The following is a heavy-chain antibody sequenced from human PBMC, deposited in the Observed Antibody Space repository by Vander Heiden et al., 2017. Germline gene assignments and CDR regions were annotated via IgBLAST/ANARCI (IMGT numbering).Heavy chain of an antibody. D-gene: IGHD3-3*01. CDR1: GGSISSYY. CDR2: IDYSRST. J-gene: IGHJ6*02. V-gene: IGHV4-59*01. Sequence: QVQLQESGPGLVKPSETLSLTCTVSGGSISSYYWSWIRQPPGKGLEWIGYIDYSRSTNYNPSLKRRGTISVDTPKNQFSLKLRSVTAPETAVYYCARGLSGFWIVYYPLWGMDVWGQGTTVTVSS. CDR3: ARGLSGFWIVYYPLWGMDV.